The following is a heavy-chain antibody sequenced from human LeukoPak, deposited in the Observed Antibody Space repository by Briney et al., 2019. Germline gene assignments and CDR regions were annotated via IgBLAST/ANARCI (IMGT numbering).Heavy chain of an antibody. D-gene: IGHD3-10*01. V-gene: IGHV3-30*04. Sequence: GALRLSCAASGFTFSSYAMHWVRQAPGKGLEWVAVISYGGSNKYYADSVKGRFTISRDNSKNTLYLQMNSLRAEDTAVYYCARDRVENGPPDYWGQGTLVTVSS. CDR3: ARDRVENGPPDY. CDR1: GFTFSSYA. CDR2: ISYGGSNK. J-gene: IGHJ4*02.